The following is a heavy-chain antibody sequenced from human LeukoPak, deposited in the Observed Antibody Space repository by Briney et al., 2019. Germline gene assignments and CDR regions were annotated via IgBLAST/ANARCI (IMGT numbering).Heavy chain of an antibody. D-gene: IGHD5-12*01. CDR3: AREKAYSGYEN. Sequence: PGGSLRLSCAASGFTFSSYAMHWVRQAPGKGLEYVSAISSNGGSTYYANSVKGRFTISRDNSKNTLFLQMGSLRAEDMAVYYCAREKAYSGYENWGQGTLVTVSS. CDR1: GFTFSSYA. J-gene: IGHJ4*02. V-gene: IGHV3-64*01. CDR2: ISSNGGST.